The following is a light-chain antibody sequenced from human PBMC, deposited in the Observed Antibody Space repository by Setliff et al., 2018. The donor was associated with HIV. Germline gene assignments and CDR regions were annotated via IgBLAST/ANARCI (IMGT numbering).Light chain of an antibody. CDR2: DNT. V-gene: IGLV1-40*01. J-gene: IGLJ2*01. Sequence: KSTNIGAGYALHWYQQIPGTAPKLLIFDNTKRPSGVPDRFSASRSGTSGSLSITWPQTEDEADYYCQSYDNSLKAVVFGGGTKVTVL. CDR3: QSYDNSLKAVV. CDR1: STNIGAGYA.